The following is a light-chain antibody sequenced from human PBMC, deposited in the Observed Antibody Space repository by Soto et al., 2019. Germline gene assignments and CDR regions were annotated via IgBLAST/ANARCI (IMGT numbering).Light chain of an antibody. CDR3: SSYTRSSTVV. Sequence: QSALTQPVSVSGSPGQSITISCTGSSSDVGAYNYVSWYQQHPGKAPKLMIYDVRNRPSGVSDRFSGSKSGNTASLTSSGLQAEDEADYYCSSYTRSSTVVFGGGTKLTVL. CDR2: DVR. J-gene: IGLJ2*01. CDR1: SSDVGAYNY. V-gene: IGLV2-14*03.